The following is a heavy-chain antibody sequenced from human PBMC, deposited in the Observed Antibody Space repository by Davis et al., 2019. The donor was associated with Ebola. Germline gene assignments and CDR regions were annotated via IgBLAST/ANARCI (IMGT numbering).Heavy chain of an antibody. D-gene: IGHD3-3*01. J-gene: IGHJ6*04. Sequence: GESLKISCAASGFTFSNAWMSWVRQAPGKGLEWVSAISGSGGTTYYAGSVKGRFTVSRDNSKKTMYLQMNSLRAEDTAVYYCAKSGLSFGMVKYHYGMDVWGKGTTVTVSS. V-gene: IGHV3-23*01. CDR2: ISGSGGTT. CDR3: AKSGLSFGMVKYHYGMDV. CDR1: GFTFSNAW.